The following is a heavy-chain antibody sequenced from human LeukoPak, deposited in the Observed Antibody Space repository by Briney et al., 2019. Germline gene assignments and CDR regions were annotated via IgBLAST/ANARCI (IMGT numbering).Heavy chain of an antibody. CDR1: GFTYTKHA. Sequence: GGSLRLSCAASGFTYTKHAMHWVRQAPGKGLEWVAVISYDGSNKKYADSVKGRFTISRDNSKNTLYLQMNSLRAEDTAVYYCAWTLIEYSVSSCYFDYWGQGTLVTVSS. D-gene: IGHD6-6*01. J-gene: IGHJ4*02. CDR3: AWTLIEYSVSSCYFDY. CDR2: ISYDGSNK. V-gene: IGHV3-30*04.